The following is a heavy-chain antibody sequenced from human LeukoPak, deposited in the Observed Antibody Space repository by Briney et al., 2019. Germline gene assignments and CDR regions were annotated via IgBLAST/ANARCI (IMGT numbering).Heavy chain of an antibody. J-gene: IGHJ4*02. Sequence: ASVKVSCKASGGSFSSYAISWVRQAPGQGLAWMGRIIPIFGKANYAQKFQGRVTITTDESTSTAYMELSSLRSEDTAVYYCARESGYYYDSSGYYYIGYFDYWGQGTLVTVSS. V-gene: IGHV1-69*05. CDR2: IIPIFGKA. CDR1: GGSFSSYA. D-gene: IGHD3-22*01. CDR3: ARESGYYYDSSGYYYIGYFDY.